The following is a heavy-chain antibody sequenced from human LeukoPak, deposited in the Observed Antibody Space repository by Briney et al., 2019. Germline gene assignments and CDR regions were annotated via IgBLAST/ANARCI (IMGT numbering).Heavy chain of an antibody. D-gene: IGHD6-13*01. CDR3: ARGVKSAVWQAFDI. Sequence: GSLRPSCAASGFTFSSYSMNWVRQAPGKGLEWVANINQDGSEEYYVDSVKGRFTISRDNAKNSLYLQMNSLRAEDTAVYFCARGVKSAVWQAFDIWGQGTMVTVSS. CDR2: INQDGSEE. J-gene: IGHJ3*02. CDR1: GFTFSSYS. V-gene: IGHV3-7*04.